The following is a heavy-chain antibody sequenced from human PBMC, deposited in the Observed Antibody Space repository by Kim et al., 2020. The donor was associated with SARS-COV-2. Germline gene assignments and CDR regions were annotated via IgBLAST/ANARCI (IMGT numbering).Heavy chain of an antibody. J-gene: IGHJ6*02. D-gene: IGHD4-4*01. CDR1: GYSFTSYW. CDR3: ARRLSGNSNYYYYYGMDV. CDR2: IDPSDSYT. V-gene: IGHV5-10-1*01. Sequence: GESLKISCKGSGYSFTSYWISWVRQMPGKGLEWMGRIDPSDSYTNYSPSFQGHVTISADKSISTAYLQWSSLKASDTAMYYCARRLSGNSNYYYYYGMDVWGQGTTVTVSS.